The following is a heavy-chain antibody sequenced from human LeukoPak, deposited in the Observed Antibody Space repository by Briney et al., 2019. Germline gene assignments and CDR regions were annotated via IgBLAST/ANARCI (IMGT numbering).Heavy chain of an antibody. CDR2: ITTSGTYI. J-gene: IGHJ6*02. CDR1: GFTFTRFN. V-gene: IGHV3-21*06. CDR3: ARPFYYDSNGGEGMDV. D-gene: IGHD3-22*01. Sequence: GGSLRLSCAALGFTFTRFNMNWVRQAPGKGLELVSSITTSGTYIYYADSVKGRFTISRDSAKNSLYLQMNSLRAEDTAVYYCARPFYYDSNGGEGMDVWGQGTTVTVSS.